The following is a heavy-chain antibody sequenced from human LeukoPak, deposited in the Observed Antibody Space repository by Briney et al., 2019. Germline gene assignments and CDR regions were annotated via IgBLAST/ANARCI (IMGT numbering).Heavy chain of an antibody. V-gene: IGHV3-74*01. CDR1: GFTLSAFW. CDR2: INTDGSRT. CDR3: AREAQVGGSPQY. J-gene: IGHJ4*02. D-gene: IGHD1-26*01. Sequence: SGGSLRLSCAASGFTLSAFWMHWVRQAPGKGLVWVSRINTDGSRTTYADSVQGRFTISRDTAKNTLFLQMNSLRAEDTAVYYCAREAQVGGSPQYWGQRTLVTVSS.